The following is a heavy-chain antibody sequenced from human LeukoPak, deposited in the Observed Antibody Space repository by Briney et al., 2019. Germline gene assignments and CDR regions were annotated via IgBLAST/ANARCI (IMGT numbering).Heavy chain of an antibody. CDR1: GFTFSSYA. J-gene: IGHJ4*02. Sequence: GGSLRPSCAASGFTFSSYAMSWVRQVPGKGLEWVPTISGSGGSTYYADSVKGRFTISRDNSKNTLFLQMNSLRAEDTAVYYCAKDDSSGVICDYWGQGALVTVSS. CDR2: ISGSGGST. CDR3: AKDDSSGVICDY. D-gene: IGHD3-22*01. V-gene: IGHV3-23*01.